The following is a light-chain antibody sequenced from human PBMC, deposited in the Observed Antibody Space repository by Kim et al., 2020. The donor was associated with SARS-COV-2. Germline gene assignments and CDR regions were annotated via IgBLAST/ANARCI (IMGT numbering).Light chain of an antibody. CDR2: GYN. CDR3: AAWDDNLNGVG. Sequence: GQKVTITGSRRCSYVGQNTVNWWQQLPGTAPKLLIFGYNQRPSGVPDRFSGSKSGTSASLAISGLQSEDEADYYCAAWDDNLNGVGFGGGTQLTVL. J-gene: IGLJ2*01. V-gene: IGLV1-44*01. CDR1: CSYVGQNT.